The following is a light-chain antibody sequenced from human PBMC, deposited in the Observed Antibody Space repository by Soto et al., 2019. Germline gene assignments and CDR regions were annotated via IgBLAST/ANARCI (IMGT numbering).Light chain of an antibody. CDR3: QQYGSSPPYT. Sequence: EIMLTQAPGTLSLSPGDRATLSCRASQSVSGSYLAWYQQKPGQAPRLLIYDASSRATGIPDRFSGSGSGTDFTLTISRLEPEDFAVYYCQQYGSSPPYTFGQGTKLEIK. V-gene: IGKV3-20*01. CDR1: QSVSGSY. J-gene: IGKJ2*01. CDR2: DAS.